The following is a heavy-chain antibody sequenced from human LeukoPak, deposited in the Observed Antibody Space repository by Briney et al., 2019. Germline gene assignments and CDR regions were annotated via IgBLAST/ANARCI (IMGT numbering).Heavy chain of an antibody. D-gene: IGHD6-13*01. J-gene: IGHJ4*02. CDR2: IYYSGST. CDR1: GDSISSGDYY. Sequence: TLSLTCTVSGDSISSGDYYWTWIRQHPGKGLEWIGCIYYSGSTYYNLSLKSRVIISADTSKNHFSLKLSSVTAADTAVYYCARVREATIAPFFDYWGQGILVTVSS. V-gene: IGHV4-31*03. CDR3: ARVREATIAPFFDY.